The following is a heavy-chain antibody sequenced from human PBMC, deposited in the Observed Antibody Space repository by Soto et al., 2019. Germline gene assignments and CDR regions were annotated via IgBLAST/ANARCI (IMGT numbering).Heavy chain of an antibody. CDR2: ISYDGSNK. Sequence: GGSLRLSCAASGFTFSSYGMHWVRQAPGKGLEWVAVISYDGSNKYYADSVKGRFTISRDNSKNTLYLQMNSLRAEDTAVYYCAKDKTLLWFGELQSSGFDYWGQGTLVTVSS. J-gene: IGHJ4*02. V-gene: IGHV3-30*18. D-gene: IGHD3-10*01. CDR3: AKDKTLLWFGELQSSGFDY. CDR1: GFTFSSYG.